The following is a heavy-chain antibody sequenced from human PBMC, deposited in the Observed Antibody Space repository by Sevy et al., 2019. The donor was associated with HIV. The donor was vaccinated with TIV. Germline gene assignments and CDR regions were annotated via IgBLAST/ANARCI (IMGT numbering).Heavy chain of an antibody. J-gene: IGHJ4*02. CDR3: ARGKRGIQSNHFDY. V-gene: IGHV3-30-3*01. CDR1: GFTFSSYA. Sequence: GGSLRLSCAAAGFTFSSYAMHWVRQAPGKGLEWVAVISYDGSNKYYADSVKGQFTISRDNSKNTLYLQMNSLRAKDTAVYYCARGKRGIQSNHFDYWGQGTLVTVSS. D-gene: IGHD3-16*01. CDR2: ISYDGSNK.